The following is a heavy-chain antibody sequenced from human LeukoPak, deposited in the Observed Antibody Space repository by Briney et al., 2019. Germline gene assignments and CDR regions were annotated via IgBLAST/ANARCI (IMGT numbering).Heavy chain of an antibody. J-gene: IGHJ4*02. Sequence: GGSLRLSCAASGFTFSSYGMNWVRQAPGKGLEWVSYISSSSSTIYYADSVKGRFTISRDNSKNTLYLQMNSLRAEDTAVYYCARGSSGWYVDYWGQGTLVTVSS. D-gene: IGHD6-19*01. CDR2: ISSSSSTI. CDR1: GFTFSSYG. V-gene: IGHV3-48*01. CDR3: ARGSSGWYVDY.